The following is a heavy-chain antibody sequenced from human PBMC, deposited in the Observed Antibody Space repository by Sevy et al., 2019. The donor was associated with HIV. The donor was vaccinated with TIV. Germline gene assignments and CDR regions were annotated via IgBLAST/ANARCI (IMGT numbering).Heavy chain of an antibody. CDR1: GFTFTTYN. D-gene: IGHD5-12*01. CDR3: ATGGRDGYNY. CDR2: ISISSGTI. Sequence: GGSLRLSCAASGFTFTTYNMNWVRQAPGKGLEWVSYISISSGTIYYADSVKGRFTISIDNAKNSLYLQMNSLRDEDTAVYYCATGGRDGYNYWGQGTLVTVSS. V-gene: IGHV3-48*02. J-gene: IGHJ4*02.